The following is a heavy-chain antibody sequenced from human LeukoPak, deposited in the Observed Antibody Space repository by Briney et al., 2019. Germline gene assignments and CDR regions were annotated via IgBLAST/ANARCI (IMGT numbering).Heavy chain of an antibody. Sequence: ESGPTLVNPTQTLTLTCTFSGFSLSTSGMCVSWIRQPPGKALEWLARIDWDDDKYYSTSLKTRLTIFKDTSKNQVVLTMTNMDPVDTATYYCARTPASYYDSSGYSGFFDYWGQGTLVTVSS. V-gene: IGHV2-70*11. CDR1: GFSLSTSGMC. CDR2: IDWDDDK. CDR3: ARTPASYYDSSGYSGFFDY. J-gene: IGHJ4*02. D-gene: IGHD3-22*01.